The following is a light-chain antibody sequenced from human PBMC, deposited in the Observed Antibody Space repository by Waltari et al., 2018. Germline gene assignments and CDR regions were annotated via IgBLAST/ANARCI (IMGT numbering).Light chain of an antibody. CDR1: QSVSRSS. Sequence: EIVLTQSPGTLSLSPGERATLSCRASQSVSRSSLAWYQQKPGQAPRLVIYGASSRATGIPDRFSGSGSVTDFTLTISRLEPEEFAVYYCQHYGTSPEVTFGGWTKVEIK. J-gene: IGKJ4*01. CDR3: QHYGTSPEVT. V-gene: IGKV3-20*01. CDR2: GAS.